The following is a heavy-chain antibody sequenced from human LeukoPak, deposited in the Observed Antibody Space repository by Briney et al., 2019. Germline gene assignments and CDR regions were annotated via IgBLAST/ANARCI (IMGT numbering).Heavy chain of an antibody. Sequence: ASVKVSCKTSGYTVTNYDINWVRQATGQGLEWMGWMNPNSGNTGYTQKFQGRVSMTRDTSISTAYMELSSLRSEDTAVYYCAIVYYDSSGSPSWYFDLWGRGTLVTVPS. J-gene: IGHJ2*01. CDR2: MNPNSGNT. D-gene: IGHD3-22*01. V-gene: IGHV1-8*01. CDR1: GYTVTNYD. CDR3: AIVYYDSSGSPSWYFDL.